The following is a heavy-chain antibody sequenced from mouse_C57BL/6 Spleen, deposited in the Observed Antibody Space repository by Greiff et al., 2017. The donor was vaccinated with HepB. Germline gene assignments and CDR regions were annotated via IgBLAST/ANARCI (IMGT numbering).Heavy chain of an antibody. CDR1: GYTFTDYN. V-gene: IGHV1-18*01. D-gene: IGHD1-1*01. CDR3: ARSVHYYGSSYGYFDV. Sequence: EVQLQQSGPELVKPGASVKIPCKASGYTFTDYNMDWVKQSHGKSLEWIGDINPNNGGTIYNQKFKGKATLTVDKSSSTAYMELRSLTSEDTAVYYCARSVHYYGSSYGYFDVWGTGTTVTVSS. CDR2: INPNNGGT. J-gene: IGHJ1*03.